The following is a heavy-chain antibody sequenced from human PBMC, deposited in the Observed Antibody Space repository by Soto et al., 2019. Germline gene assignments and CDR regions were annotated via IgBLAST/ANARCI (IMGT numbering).Heavy chain of an antibody. D-gene: IGHD2-8*02. CDR3: ATSLIYTGPGWGRPFDY. V-gene: IGHV3-48*01. Sequence: EVQLVESGGGLVQPGGSLRLSCAASGFTFTSYSMNWVRQAPGKGLEWISYISSSSTLYYSDSVKGRFTISRDTAEHSLYLHMSSLKAEDTSVYYCATSLIYTGPGWGRPFDYWGQGTLVAVSS. J-gene: IGHJ4*02. CDR1: GFTFTSYS. CDR2: ISSSSTL.